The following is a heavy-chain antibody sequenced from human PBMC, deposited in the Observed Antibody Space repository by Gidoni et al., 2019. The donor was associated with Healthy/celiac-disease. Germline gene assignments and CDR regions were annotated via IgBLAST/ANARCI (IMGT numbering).Heavy chain of an antibody. D-gene: IGHD3-22*01. CDR1: GGSISSSSYY. J-gene: IGHJ5*02. Sequence: QLQLQESGPGLVQPSETLSLTCTVSGGSISSSSYYWGWIRQPPGKGLEWIGSIYYSGSTYYNPSLKSRVTISVDTSKNQFSLKLSSVTAADTAVYYCASNYYDSSGYNWFDPWGQGTLVTVSS. CDR2: IYYSGST. V-gene: IGHV4-39*01. CDR3: ASNYYDSSGYNWFDP.